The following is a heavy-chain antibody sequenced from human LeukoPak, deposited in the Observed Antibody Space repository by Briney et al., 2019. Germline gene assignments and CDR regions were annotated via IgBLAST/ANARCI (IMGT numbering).Heavy chain of an antibody. J-gene: IGHJ3*02. V-gene: IGHV3-7*01. CDR2: INPDGNEK. Sequence: GGSLRLSCAASGFRFGSDWMAWVRQAPGKGLEWVANINPDGNEKYYVDSVKGRFTISRDNGKNSLYLQLNSLRAEDTAVYYCARYYDPAVGDAFDIWGQGTMVTVSS. CDR3: ARYYDPAVGDAFDI. D-gene: IGHD3-16*01. CDR1: GFRFGSDW.